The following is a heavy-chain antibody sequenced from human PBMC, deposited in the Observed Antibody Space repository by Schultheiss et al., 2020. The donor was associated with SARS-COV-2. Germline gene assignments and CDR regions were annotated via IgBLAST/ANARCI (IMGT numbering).Heavy chain of an antibody. Sequence: GESLKISCAASGFTVSSNYMSWVRQAPGKGLEWVSVIYSGGSTYYADSVKGRFTISRDNSKNTLYLQMNSLRAEDTAVYYCARVNRIYAFDYYGMDVWGQGTTVTVSS. V-gene: IGHV3-66*01. CDR1: GFTVSSNY. CDR2: IYSGGST. J-gene: IGHJ6*02. D-gene: IGHD1-14*01. CDR3: ARVNRIYAFDYYGMDV.